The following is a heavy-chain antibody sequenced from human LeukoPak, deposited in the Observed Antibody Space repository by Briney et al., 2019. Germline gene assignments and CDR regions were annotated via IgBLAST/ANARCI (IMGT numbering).Heavy chain of an antibody. J-gene: IGHJ4*02. CDR2: IIGSGGSA. D-gene: IGHD3-10*01. CDR1: GFTFSSYA. CDR3: ARGSYGSGTTLAS. V-gene: IGHV3-23*01. Sequence: GGSLRLSCAASGFTFSSYAMSWVRQAPGKGLEWVSAIIGSGGSAYYADSVKGRFTISRYNSKNTLYLQMNSLRAEDTAVYYCARGSYGSGTTLASWGQGTLVTVSS.